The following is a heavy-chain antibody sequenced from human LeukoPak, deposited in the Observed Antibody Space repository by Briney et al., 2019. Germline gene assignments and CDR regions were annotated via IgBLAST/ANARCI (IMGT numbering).Heavy chain of an antibody. CDR1: GFTFSSYG. CDR2: ILYDGSNK. V-gene: IGHV3-33*01. D-gene: IGHD4-17*01. Sequence: PGRSLRLSCAASGFTFSSYGMHWVRQAPGKGLEWVAVILYDGSNKYYADSVKGRFTISRDNSKNTLYLQMNSLRAEDTAVYYCARVRDYGDYHDGMDVWGQGTTVTVSS. CDR3: ARVRDYGDYHDGMDV. J-gene: IGHJ6*02.